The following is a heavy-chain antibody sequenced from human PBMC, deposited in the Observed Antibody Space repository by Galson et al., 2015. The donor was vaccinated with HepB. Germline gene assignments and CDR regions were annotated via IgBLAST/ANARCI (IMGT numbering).Heavy chain of an antibody. Sequence: LRLSCAASGFTFSSYAMHWVHQAPGKGLEWVAVISYDGSNKYYADSVKGRFTISRDNSKNTLYLQMNSLRAEDTAVYYCAREFRYGHYDYVWGSYQGGAFDIWGQGTMVTVSS. J-gene: IGHJ3*02. CDR3: AREFRYGHYDYVWGSYQGGAFDI. D-gene: IGHD3-16*01. CDR2: ISYDGSNK. V-gene: IGHV3-30*04. CDR1: GFTFSSYA.